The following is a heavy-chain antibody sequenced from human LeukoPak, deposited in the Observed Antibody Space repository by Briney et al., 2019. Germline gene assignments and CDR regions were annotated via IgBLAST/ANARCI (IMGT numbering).Heavy chain of an antibody. J-gene: IGHJ4*02. CDR3: ARNYYGSGTMGGY. D-gene: IGHD3-10*01. Sequence: GGSLRLSWAASGFTFSSYTMTWVRQAPGKGLEWVSTIGANGVSTYYADSVKGRFTISRDNSKNTLYLQMNSLRAEDTAVYSCARNYYGSGTMGGYWGQGTLVTVSS. V-gene: IGHV3-23*01. CDR2: IGANGVST. CDR1: GFTFSSYT.